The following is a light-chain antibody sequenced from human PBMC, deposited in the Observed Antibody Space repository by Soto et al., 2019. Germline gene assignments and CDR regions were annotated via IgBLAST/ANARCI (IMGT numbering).Light chain of an antibody. CDR1: QSISSW. Sequence: DIQMTQSPSTLSASVGDRVTINCRASQSISSWLAWYQQKPGTAPKLLIYKASSLEGGVPSRFSGSGSGTEFTLTISSLQPDDFATYYCQQYNSYWAFGQGTKVEIK. V-gene: IGKV1-5*03. CDR2: KAS. J-gene: IGKJ1*01. CDR3: QQYNSYWA.